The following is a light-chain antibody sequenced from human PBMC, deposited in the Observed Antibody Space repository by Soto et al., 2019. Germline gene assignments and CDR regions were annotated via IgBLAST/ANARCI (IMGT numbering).Light chain of an antibody. CDR3: QQSYSTPWT. CDR2: AAS. CDR1: QSLSSY. J-gene: IGKJ1*01. V-gene: IGKV1-39*01. Sequence: DIQMTQSPSSLSASVGDRVTITCRASQSLSSYLNWYQQKPGKAPKLLIYAASSLQSGVPSRFRGSGSVTDFTLTISSLQPEDFATYYCQQSYSTPWTCGQGTKVEIK.